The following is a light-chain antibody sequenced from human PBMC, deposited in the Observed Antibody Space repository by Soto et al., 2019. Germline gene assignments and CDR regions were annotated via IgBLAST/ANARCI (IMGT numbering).Light chain of an antibody. V-gene: IGKV2-30*01. J-gene: IGKJ3*01. Sequence: DVVMTQSPLSLPVTLGQPASMSCRSSQSFVYSDGNTYLNWFHQRPGRSPRRLIYKVYKRDSGVPERFNGSGSGTDFTLKISRVEAEDVGVYYCMQGTHFGPGTRVDI. CDR3: MQGTH. CDR1: QSFVYSDGNTY. CDR2: KVY.